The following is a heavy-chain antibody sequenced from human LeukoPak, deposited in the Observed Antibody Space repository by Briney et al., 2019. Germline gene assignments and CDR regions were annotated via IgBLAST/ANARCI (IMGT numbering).Heavy chain of an antibody. Sequence: PSETLSLTCTVSGGSMTGYYWSWIRQPAGKGLDWIGRIYTSGDTNYNPSLKSRVTMSVDTSKNQFSLKLTSVTAADTAVYYCARSISWYFYLDYWGQGTLVTVSS. CDR2: IYTSGDT. V-gene: IGHV4-4*07. CDR1: GGSMTGYY. J-gene: IGHJ4*02. CDR3: ARSISWYFYLDY. D-gene: IGHD6-13*01.